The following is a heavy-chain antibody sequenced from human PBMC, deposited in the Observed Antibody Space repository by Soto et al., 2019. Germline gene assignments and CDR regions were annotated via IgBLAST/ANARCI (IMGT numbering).Heavy chain of an antibody. J-gene: IGHJ4*02. CDR1: GGSISSGDYY. V-gene: IGHV4-30-4*01. CDR3: ARSPQYSSGWYSFDY. CDR2: IFSRGST. D-gene: IGHD6-19*01. Sequence: QVQLQESGPGLVKPSQTLSLTCTVSGGSISSGDYYWSWIRQPPGKGLECFGSIFSRGSTSYNPSPKSRVTISVDTSKNQFSLKLSSVTAADTAVYYCARSPQYSSGWYSFDYWGQGTLVTVSS.